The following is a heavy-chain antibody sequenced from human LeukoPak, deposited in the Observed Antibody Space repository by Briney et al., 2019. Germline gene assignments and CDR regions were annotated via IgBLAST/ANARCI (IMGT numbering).Heavy chain of an antibody. J-gene: IGHJ4*02. CDR1: GFTFSRYW. D-gene: IGHD6-19*01. V-gene: IGHV3-7*01. CDR2: IKQDGSGE. Sequence: GGSLRLSCVASGFTFSRYWMSWVRQAPGKGLEWVAKIKQDGSGEYYLDSVKGRFTISRDNAKNSLYLQMNSLRADDTAVYFCTTGYSSGWHNEGSYWGQGTLVTVSS. CDR3: TTGYSSGWHNEGSY.